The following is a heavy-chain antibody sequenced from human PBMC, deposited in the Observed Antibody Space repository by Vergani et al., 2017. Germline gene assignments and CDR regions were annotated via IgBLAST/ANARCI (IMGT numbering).Heavy chain of an antibody. CDR1: GYTFTSYW. Sequence: EVQLVQSGAEVKKPGESLRISCKGSGYTFTSYWISWVRQLPGKGLEWMGRIDPSDSYTNYSPSFQGYVTISVDKSISAAYLQWSSLKASDTAMYYCARHEQAWFDPWGQGTLVTVSS. CDR2: IDPSDSYT. D-gene: IGHD6-13*01. J-gene: IGHJ5*02. CDR3: ARHEQAWFDP. V-gene: IGHV5-10-1*03.